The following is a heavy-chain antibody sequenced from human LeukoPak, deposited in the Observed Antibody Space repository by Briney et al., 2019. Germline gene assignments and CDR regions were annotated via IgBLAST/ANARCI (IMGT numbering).Heavy chain of an antibody. CDR2: IYYSGNT. V-gene: IGHV4-39*01. CDR1: GVSISSSNSY. CDR3: ARQTGSGLFILP. Sequence: IPSETLSLTCTVSGVSISSSNSYWGWIRQPPGKGLEWIGSIYYSGNTYYNASLKSQVSIPIDTSKNQFSLRLTSVTAADTAVYYCARQTGSGLFILPGGQGTLVTVSS. D-gene: IGHD3/OR15-3a*01. J-gene: IGHJ4*02.